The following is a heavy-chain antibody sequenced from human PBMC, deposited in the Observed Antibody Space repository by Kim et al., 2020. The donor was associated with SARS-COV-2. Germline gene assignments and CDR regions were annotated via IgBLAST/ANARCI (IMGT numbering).Heavy chain of an antibody. J-gene: IGHJ5*02. CDR3: ARAHSRDGYNSGQYNWFDP. D-gene: IGHD5-18*01. Sequence: KGRFTISRDNTKNSLYLQMNSLRVEDTAVYFCARAHSRDGYNSGQYNWFDPWGQGTLVTVSS. V-gene: IGHV3-11*01.